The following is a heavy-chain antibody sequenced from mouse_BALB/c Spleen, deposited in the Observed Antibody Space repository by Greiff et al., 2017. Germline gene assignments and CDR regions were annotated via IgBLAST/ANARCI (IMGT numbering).Heavy chain of an antibody. J-gene: IGHJ3*01. CDR3: ASYGSSQAWFAY. V-gene: IGHV1-82*01. D-gene: IGHD1-1*01. CDR2: IYPGDGDT. Sequence: VKLVESGPELVKPGASVKISCKASGYAFSSSWMNWVKQRPGQGLEWIGRIYPGDGDTNYNGKFKGKATLTADKSSSTAYMQLSSLTSVDSAVYFCASYGSSQAWFAYWGQGTLVTVSA. CDR1: GYAFSSSW.